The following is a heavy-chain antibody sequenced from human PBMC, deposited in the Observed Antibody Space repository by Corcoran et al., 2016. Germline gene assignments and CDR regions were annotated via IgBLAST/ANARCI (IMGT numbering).Heavy chain of an antibody. CDR1: GFTFSGYW. CDR3: AREGSGWPVGPFDY. Sequence: EVQLVESGGDLVQPGGSLRLSCAASGFTFSGYWMHWVRQIPGKGLVWVSRINTDGSSTTYADSVKGRFTISRDNAKNTVYLQMNSLRAADMAVYYCAREGSGWPVGPFDYWGQGTLVTVSS. J-gene: IGHJ4*02. CDR2: INTDGSST. D-gene: IGHD6-19*01. V-gene: IGHV3-74*01.